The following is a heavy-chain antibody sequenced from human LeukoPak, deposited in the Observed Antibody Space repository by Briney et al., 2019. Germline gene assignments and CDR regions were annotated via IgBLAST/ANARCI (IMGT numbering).Heavy chain of an antibody. Sequence: GGSLRLSCAASGFTFSSYEMNWVRQAPGKGLEWVSYISSSGSTIYYADSVKGRFTISRDNAKNSLYLQMNSLRAEDTAVYYCARAYCGGDCYPLDFDYWGQGTLVTVSS. V-gene: IGHV3-48*03. CDR1: GFTFSSYE. J-gene: IGHJ4*02. CDR3: ARAYCGGDCYPLDFDY. D-gene: IGHD2-21*02. CDR2: ISSSGSTI.